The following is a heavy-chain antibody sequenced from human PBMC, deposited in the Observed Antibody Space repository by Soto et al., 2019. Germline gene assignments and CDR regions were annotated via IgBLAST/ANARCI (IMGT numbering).Heavy chain of an antibody. CDR1: GFTFTSYW. Sequence: EVQVVESGVGLVQPGGSLRLSCAASGFTFTSYWMTWVRQSPGRGLEWVANINKDGREKSYVDSVQGRFTSSRDNAKSSLYMKMNSLRADDTAVYYCVREIASRLWGKGTKVIVSS. V-gene: IGHV3-7*01. CDR2: INKDGREK. J-gene: IGHJ6*04. CDR3: VREIASRL. D-gene: IGHD2-21*01.